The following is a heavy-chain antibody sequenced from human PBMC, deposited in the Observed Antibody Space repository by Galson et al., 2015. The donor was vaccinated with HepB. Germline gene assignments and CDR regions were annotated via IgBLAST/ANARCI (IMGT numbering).Heavy chain of an antibody. V-gene: IGHV3-48*02. Sequence: SLRLSCAASGFTFNDYRMNWVRQAPGKGLEWISYISRNSKVIHYAVSAKGRFTVSRDNAKNSLYLQMDSLRDGDTALYCCVRDGGDGYNYFDLWGQGTLVTVSS. CDR1: GFTFNDYR. J-gene: IGHJ5*02. CDR2: ISRNSKVI. CDR3: VRDGGDGYNYFDL. D-gene: IGHD2-21*01.